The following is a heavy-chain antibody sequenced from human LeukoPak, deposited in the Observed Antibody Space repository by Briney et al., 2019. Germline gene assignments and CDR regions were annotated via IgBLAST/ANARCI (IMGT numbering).Heavy chain of an antibody. CDR2: TYYRSTWYN. V-gene: IGHV6-1*01. CDR3: ARRLTQYDCFDP. CDR1: GDSVSSNSVT. Sequence: SQTLSLTCAISGDSVSSNSVTWNWIRQSPSRGLEWLGRTYYRSTWYNDYAVSVRGRITVNPDTSKNRFSLHLNSVTPEDTAVYYCARRLTQYDCFDPWGQGILVTVSS. D-gene: IGHD2-2*01. J-gene: IGHJ5*02.